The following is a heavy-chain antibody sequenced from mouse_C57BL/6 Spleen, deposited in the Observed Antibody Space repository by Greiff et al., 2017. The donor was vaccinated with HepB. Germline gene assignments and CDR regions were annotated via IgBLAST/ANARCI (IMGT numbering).Heavy chain of an antibody. V-gene: IGHV1-18*01. CDR1: GYTFTDYN. CDR3: ARCDYDGGAWFAY. CDR2: INPNNGGT. Sequence: EVKLQQSGPELVKPGASVKIPCKASGYTFTDYNMDWVKQSHGKSLEWIGDINPNNGGTIYNQKFKGKATLTVDKSSRTAYMELRSLTSEDTAVYYCARCDYDGGAWFAYWGQGTLVTVSA. J-gene: IGHJ3*01. D-gene: IGHD2-4*01.